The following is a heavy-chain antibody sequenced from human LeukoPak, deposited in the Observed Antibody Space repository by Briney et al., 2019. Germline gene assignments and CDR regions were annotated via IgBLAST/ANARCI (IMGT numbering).Heavy chain of an antibody. CDR1: GYTFTGYY. Sequence: ASVKVSCKASGYTFTGYYMHWVRQAPGQGLEWMGWINPNSGGTNYAQKFQGRVTMTRDTSISTAYMELSRLRSDDTAVYYCARSRSSSWYGIFDYWGQGTLVTVSS. V-gene: IGHV1-2*02. D-gene: IGHD6-13*01. CDR3: ARSRSSSWYGIFDY. CDR2: INPNSGGT. J-gene: IGHJ4*02.